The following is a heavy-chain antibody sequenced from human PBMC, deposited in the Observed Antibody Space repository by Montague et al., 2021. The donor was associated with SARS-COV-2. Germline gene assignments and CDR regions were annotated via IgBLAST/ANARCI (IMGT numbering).Heavy chain of an antibody. D-gene: IGHD2-15*01. CDR1: GGSISSGGYY. CDR3: AGLTAGYCSGGSCYWGTGFDY. J-gene: IGHJ4*02. CDR2: IYYSGST. V-gene: IGHV4-31*03. Sequence: LSLTCTVSGGSISSGGYYWSWIRQHPGKGLEWIGYIYYSGSTYYNPSLKSRVTISVDTSKNQFSLKLSSVTAADTAVYYCAGLTAGYCSGGSCYWGTGFDYWGQGTLVTVSS.